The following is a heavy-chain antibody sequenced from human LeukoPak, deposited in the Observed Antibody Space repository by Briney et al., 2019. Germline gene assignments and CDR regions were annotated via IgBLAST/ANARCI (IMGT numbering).Heavy chain of an antibody. CDR3: ARDGGEVIPSSVFDY. D-gene: IGHD3-16*01. Sequence: PGGSLRLSCAASGFTFSSYAMSWVRQAPGKGLEWVSAISGSGGSTYYADSVKGRFTISRDNAKNSLYLQMNSLRAEDTAVYYCARDGGEVIPSSVFDYWGQGTLVTVSS. V-gene: IGHV3-23*01. CDR2: ISGSGGST. J-gene: IGHJ4*02. CDR1: GFTFSSYA.